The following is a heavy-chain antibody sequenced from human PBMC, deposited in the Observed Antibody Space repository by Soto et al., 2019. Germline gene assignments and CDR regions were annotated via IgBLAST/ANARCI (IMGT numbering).Heavy chain of an antibody. Sequence: XATLSLTCTVSGGSISSSSFYWGWIRQPPGKGLEWIGSIYYSGSTYYNPSLKSRVTISVDTSKNQFSLKLSSVTAADTAVYYCARQQYDFWSGFSRAWFDPWGQGTLVTVPS. V-gene: IGHV4-39*01. CDR3: ARQQYDFWSGFSRAWFDP. CDR1: GGSISSSSFY. CDR2: IYYSGST. D-gene: IGHD3-3*01. J-gene: IGHJ5*02.